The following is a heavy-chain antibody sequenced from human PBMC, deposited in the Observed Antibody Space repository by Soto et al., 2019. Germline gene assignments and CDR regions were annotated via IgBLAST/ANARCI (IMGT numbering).Heavy chain of an antibody. V-gene: IGHV4-30-4*01. CDR2: IYYSGST. Sequence: QVQLQESGPGLVKPSQTLSLTCTVSGGSISSGDYYWSWIRQPPGKGLEWIGYIYYSGSTYYNPSLKSRVTISVDTSKNQFSLKLSSVTAADTAVYYCASAIVLVPADIYGAWFDPWGQGTLVTVSS. J-gene: IGHJ5*02. D-gene: IGHD2-2*01. CDR3: ASAIVLVPADIYGAWFDP. CDR1: GGSISSGDYY.